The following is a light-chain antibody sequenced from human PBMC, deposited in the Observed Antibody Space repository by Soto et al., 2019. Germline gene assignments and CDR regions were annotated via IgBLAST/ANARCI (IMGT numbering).Light chain of an antibody. CDR1: QSVSKWY. CDR3: HQYHGWPWT. J-gene: IGKJ1*01. CDR2: GAS. Sequence: DIVLTQSPGTLSLSPGERATLSCRASQSVSKWYVAWYQVKPGQAPRLVIYGASSRATGVPARFSGSGSGTEFTLTITGLQSEDSAIYYCHQYHGWPWTFGQGTKVDIK. V-gene: IGKV3-15*01.